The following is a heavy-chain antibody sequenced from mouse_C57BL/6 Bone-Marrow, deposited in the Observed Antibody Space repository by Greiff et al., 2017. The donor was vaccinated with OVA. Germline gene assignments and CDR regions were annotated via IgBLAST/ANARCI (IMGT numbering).Heavy chain of an antibody. J-gene: IGHJ2*01. CDR1: GFNIKDDY. V-gene: IGHV14-4*01. CDR3: TRIYY. Sequence: EVKLQESGAELVRPGDSVKLSCTASGFNIKDDYLHWVKQRPEQGLEWIGWIDPENGDTEYASKFQGKATITADTSANTAYLQLSSLTSEDTAVYYCTRIYYWGQGTTLTVSS. CDR2: IDPENGDT.